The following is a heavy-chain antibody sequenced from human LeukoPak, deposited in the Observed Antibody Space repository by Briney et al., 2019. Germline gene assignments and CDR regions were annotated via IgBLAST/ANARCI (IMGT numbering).Heavy chain of an antibody. Sequence: GGSLRLSCTVSGPSFSTAWISWIRQAPGKGLGWVGRIKSNTDGGTVNYAAPVKGRFTISRDDSKNTVFLQMNSLETEDTAMYFCTTAERRYYSHDFWGQGTLVTVSS. CDR1: GPSFSTAW. V-gene: IGHV3-15*01. CDR2: IKSNTDGGTV. J-gene: IGHJ4*02. D-gene: IGHD3-10*01. CDR3: TTAERRYYSHDF.